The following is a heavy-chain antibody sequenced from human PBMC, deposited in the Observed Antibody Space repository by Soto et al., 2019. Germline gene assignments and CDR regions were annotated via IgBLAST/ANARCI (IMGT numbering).Heavy chain of an antibody. D-gene: IGHD1-1*01. V-gene: IGHV4-4*07. CDR3: VRDGTKNLRDWFDP. CDR2: IYATGST. CDR1: GAYLACYY. Sequence: SETLSLTCNVSGAYLACYYWRLIRPPPGKGLEWIGRIYATGSTDYNPSLKSRLTMSVDMSKKQFSLTLRSVTAADTAMYYCVRDGTKNLRDWFDPWGQGILVTVSS. J-gene: IGHJ5*02.